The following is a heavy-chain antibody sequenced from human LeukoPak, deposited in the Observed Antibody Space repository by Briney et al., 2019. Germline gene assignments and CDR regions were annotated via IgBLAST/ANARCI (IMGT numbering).Heavy chain of an antibody. D-gene: IGHD1-26*01. Sequence: SETLSLTCTVSGDSISSYYWSWIRQPAGKGLEWIGRIYTSGSTNYNPSLKSRVTMSVDTSKNQFSLKLSSVTAADTAVYYCVRGSYSGSQGYAFDIWGQGTMVTVSS. CDR1: GDSISSYY. J-gene: IGHJ3*02. V-gene: IGHV4-4*07. CDR3: VRGSYSGSQGYAFDI. CDR2: IYTSGST.